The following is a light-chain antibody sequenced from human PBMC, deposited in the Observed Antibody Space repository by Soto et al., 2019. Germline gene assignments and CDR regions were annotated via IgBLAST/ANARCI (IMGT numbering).Light chain of an antibody. V-gene: IGLV1-44*01. J-gene: IGLJ2*01. Sequence: QSVLTQPPSASGTPGQRVTISCSGSSSNIGSNTANWYQQLPGTAPKLLIFSNNQRPSGVPDRFSGSKSGTSASLAISGLQSEDEADYYCAAWDDSLNVVFGGGTKL. CDR3: AAWDDSLNVV. CDR1: SSNIGSNT. CDR2: SNN.